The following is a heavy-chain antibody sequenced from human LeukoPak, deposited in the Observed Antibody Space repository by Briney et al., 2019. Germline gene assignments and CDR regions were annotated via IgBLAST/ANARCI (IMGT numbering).Heavy chain of an antibody. CDR2: INPNSGGT. V-gene: IGHV1-2*02. CDR3: ARARGQQLPNNVYYNYVMDV. CDR1: GYTFTSYG. D-gene: IGHD6-13*01. J-gene: IGHJ6*01. Sequence: ASVKVSCKASGYTFTSYGISWVRQAPGQGLEWMGWINPNSGGTKSAQKFQGRVTMTRDTSISTGYMELSRLRSDDTALYYCARARGQQLPNNVYYNYVMDVWGQGTTVAVSS.